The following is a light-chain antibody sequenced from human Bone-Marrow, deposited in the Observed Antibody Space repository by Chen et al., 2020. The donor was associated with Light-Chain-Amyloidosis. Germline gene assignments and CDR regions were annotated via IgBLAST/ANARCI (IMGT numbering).Light chain of an antibody. J-gene: IGLJ3*02. CDR3: GTWDDSVRGPV. Sequence: QPILTQPPSASGTPGQRVTISCSGSTSNIGNNFVHWYQHLPGTAPKLLISRNNQRPSGVPARFAGSESGTSASLTSSGLRSEDEADYYCGTWDDSVRGPVFGGGTKLTVL. CDR2: RNN. V-gene: IGLV1-47*01. CDR1: TSNIGNNF.